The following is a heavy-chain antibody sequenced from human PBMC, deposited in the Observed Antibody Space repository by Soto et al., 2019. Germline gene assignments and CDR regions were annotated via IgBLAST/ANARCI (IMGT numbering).Heavy chain of an antibody. J-gene: IGHJ4*02. CDR1: GFTFSSYG. D-gene: IGHD3-16*02. CDR3: ARDMSTFGGVIVTHYFDY. Sequence: GGSLRLSCAASGFTFSSYGMHWVRQAPGKGLEWVAVIWYDGSNKYYADSVKGRFTISRDNSKNTLYLQMNSLRAEDTAVYYCARDMSTFGGVIVTHYFDYRGQGTLVTVSS. CDR2: IWYDGSNK. V-gene: IGHV3-33*01.